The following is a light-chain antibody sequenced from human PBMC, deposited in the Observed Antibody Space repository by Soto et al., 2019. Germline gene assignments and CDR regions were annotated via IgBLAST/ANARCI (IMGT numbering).Light chain of an antibody. J-gene: IGKJ2*01. CDR2: DTS. CDR3: QQYESLPGT. Sequence: DIPLTQSPSSLSASVGDRVTITCRASQVIPAYLNWYQHKPGKAPKLVIYDTSNLEIGVPSRFGGGGSGTDFTIAITGLQPEDYATYYCQQYESLPGTFVQGTKL. CDR1: QVIPAY. V-gene: IGKV1-33*01.